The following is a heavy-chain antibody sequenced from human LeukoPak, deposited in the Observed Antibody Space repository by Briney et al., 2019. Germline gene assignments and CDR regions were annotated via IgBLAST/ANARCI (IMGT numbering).Heavy chain of an antibody. V-gene: IGHV4-39*07. CDR2: IYYSGST. CDR3: ARTMVRGIDY. Sequence: SETLSLTCAVSGGSISSSSYYWGWIRQPPGKGLEWIGNIYYSGSTYYNPSLKSRVTISVDTSKNQFSLKLSSVTAADTAVYYCARTMVRGIDYWGQGTLVTVSS. CDR1: GGSISSSSYY. J-gene: IGHJ4*02. D-gene: IGHD3-10*01.